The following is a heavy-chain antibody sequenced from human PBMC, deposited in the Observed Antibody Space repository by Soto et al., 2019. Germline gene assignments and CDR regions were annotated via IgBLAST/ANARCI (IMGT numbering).Heavy chain of an antibody. CDR1: GSTFSSYV. D-gene: IGHD3-10*01. CDR2: ISGSGGTT. Sequence: GGSLRLSCAASGSTFSSYVMSWVRQTPGKGLEWVSTISGSGGTTDYADSVRGRFTISRDNSKNTLYLQMNSLRAGDTAVYYCAKSLRFDESTKTFYYYMDVWGKGTTVTVSS. J-gene: IGHJ6*03. CDR3: AKSLRFDESTKTFYYYMDV. V-gene: IGHV3-23*01.